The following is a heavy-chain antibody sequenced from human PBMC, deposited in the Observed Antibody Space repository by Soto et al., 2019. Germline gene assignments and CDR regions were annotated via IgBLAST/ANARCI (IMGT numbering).Heavy chain of an antibody. CDR3: ARGQEGIVATH. CDR2: IKDGGST. Sequence: QVQLQQWGAGLLKPSETLSLTCAVNGGSLTGYYWCWIRQPPGKGLEWIGEIKDGGSTNYSPSLRSRVTISADTSKNQFSLRLNSVTAADTAVYFCARGQEGIVATHWDQGTLVTVSS. V-gene: IGHV4-34*01. CDR1: GGSLTGYY. D-gene: IGHD5-12*01. J-gene: IGHJ4*02.